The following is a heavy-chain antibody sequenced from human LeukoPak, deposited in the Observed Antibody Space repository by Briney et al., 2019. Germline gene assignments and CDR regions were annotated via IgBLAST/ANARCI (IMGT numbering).Heavy chain of an antibody. Sequence: ASVKVSCKASGYTFSGYYMHWVRHAPGQGLEWMGWISPNSGGTNYAQKFQGRVTMTRDTSISTANMELSSLTSDDTAVYYCARMRDLVGTSPLAYWGQGTLVTVSS. J-gene: IGHJ4*02. D-gene: IGHD1-26*01. V-gene: IGHV1-2*02. CDR1: GYTFSGYY. CDR3: ARMRDLVGTSPLAY. CDR2: ISPNSGGT.